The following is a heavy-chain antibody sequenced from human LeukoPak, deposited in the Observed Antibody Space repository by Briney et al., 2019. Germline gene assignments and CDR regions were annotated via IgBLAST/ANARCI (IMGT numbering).Heavy chain of an antibody. CDR2: IYYSGST. V-gene: IGHV4-59*08. J-gene: IGHJ4*02. CDR1: GGSIRSYY. CDR3: ASTEWNYAR. D-gene: IGHD1-7*01. Sequence: SETLSLTCTVPGGSIRSYYWSWMRQPPGKGLEWIGYIYYSGSTNYNPSLKSRVTISLDTSKNQFSLKLTSVTAADTAVYYCASTEWNYARWGQGTLVAVSS.